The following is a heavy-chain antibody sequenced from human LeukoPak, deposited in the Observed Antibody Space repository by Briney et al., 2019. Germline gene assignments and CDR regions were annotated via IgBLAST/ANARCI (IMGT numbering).Heavy chain of an antibody. CDR3: ARYSPVVAAAYWYFDL. V-gene: IGHV4-59*01. D-gene: IGHD2-15*01. J-gene: IGHJ2*01. CDR2: IYYSGST. CDR1: GGSISSYY. Sequence: SETLSLTCTVSGGSISSYYWSWIRQPPGKGLEWIGYIYYSGSTNYNPSLKSRVTISVDTSKNQFSLKLSSVTAADTAVYYCARYSPVVAAAYWYFDLWGRGTLVTVSS.